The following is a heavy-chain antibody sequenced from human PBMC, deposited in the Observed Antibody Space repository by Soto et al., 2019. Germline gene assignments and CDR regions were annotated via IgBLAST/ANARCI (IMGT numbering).Heavy chain of an antibody. J-gene: IGHJ4*02. CDR2: ISGSGGST. Sequence: PGGSLRLSCAASGFTFSSYAMSWVRQAPGKGLEWVSAISGSGGSTYYADSVKGRFTISRDNSKNTLYLQMNSLRAEDTAVYYCAKDRALRYFDWLLAPKEFDYWGQGTLVTVSS. D-gene: IGHD3-9*01. CDR1: GFTFSSYA. V-gene: IGHV3-23*01. CDR3: AKDRALRYFDWLLAPKEFDY.